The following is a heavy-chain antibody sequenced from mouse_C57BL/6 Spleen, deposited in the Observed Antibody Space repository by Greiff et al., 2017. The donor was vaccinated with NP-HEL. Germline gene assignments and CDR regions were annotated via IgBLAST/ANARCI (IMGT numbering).Heavy chain of an antibody. CDR1: GYTFTSYW. CDR3: GRGNYGFYAMDY. V-gene: IGHV1-52*01. D-gene: IGHD2-1*01. Sequence: QVQLQQPGAELVRPGSSVKLSCKASGYTFTSYWMHWVKQRPIQGLEWIGNIDPSDSETHYNQKFKDKATLTVDKSSSTAYMQLSSLTSEDSAVYYCGRGNYGFYAMDYWGQGTSVTVSS. CDR2: IDPSDSET. J-gene: IGHJ4*01.